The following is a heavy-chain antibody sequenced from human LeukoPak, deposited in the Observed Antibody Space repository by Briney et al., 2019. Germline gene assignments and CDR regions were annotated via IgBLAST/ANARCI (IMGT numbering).Heavy chain of an antibody. CDR3: AKGYSSGWYQSNYYVDV. CDR2: ISSGGGST. CDR1: GFTFSIYA. J-gene: IGHJ6*03. Sequence: GGSLRLSCAASGFTFSIYAMSWVRQAPGKGLEWVSGISSGGGSTYYADSVKGRFSISRDNSKNTLYLQMNSLRAEDTAVYYCAKGYSSGWYQSNYYVDVWGKGTTVTVSS. D-gene: IGHD6-13*01. V-gene: IGHV3-23*01.